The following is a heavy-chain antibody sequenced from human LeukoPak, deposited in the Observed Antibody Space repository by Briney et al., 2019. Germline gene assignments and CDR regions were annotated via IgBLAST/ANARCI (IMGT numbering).Heavy chain of an antibody. V-gene: IGHV3-7*01. CDR1: GFTFTNAW. CDR3: VRDVAYDFRNPYRYFQH. CDR2: IKQDGSEK. J-gene: IGHJ1*01. D-gene: IGHD3-3*01. Sequence: GGSLRLSCAASGFTFTNAWMSWVRQAPGKGLEWVANIKQDGSEKYYEDSMKGRFTISRDNAKSSLYLQMKSLRAEDTAVYYCVRDVAYDFRNPYRYFQHWGQGTLVTVSS.